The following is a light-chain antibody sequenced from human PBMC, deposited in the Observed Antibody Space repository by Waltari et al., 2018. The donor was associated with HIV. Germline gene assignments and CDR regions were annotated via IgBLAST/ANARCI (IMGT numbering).Light chain of an antibody. CDR1: SSDVGGYNY. CDR3: CSYAGSYRGV. J-gene: IGLJ2*01. CDR2: DVS. V-gene: IGLV2-11*01. Sequence: QSVLTQPRSVSGSPGQSVTISCTGTSSDVGGYNYVSWYQQHPGKAPKLIIYDVSKRPPGVPDRFSGSKSGNTASLTISGLQAEDEADYYCCSYAGSYRGVFGGGTKLTVL.